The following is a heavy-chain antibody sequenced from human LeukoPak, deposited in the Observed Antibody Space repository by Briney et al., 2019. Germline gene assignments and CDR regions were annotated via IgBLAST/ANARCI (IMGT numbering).Heavy chain of an antibody. Sequence: SVKVSCKASGGTSSSYAISWVRQAPGQGLEWMGRIIPILGIANYAQKFQGRVTITADKSTSTAYMELSSLRSEDTAVYYCARHRDGYNAMRGFDYWGQGTLVTVSS. CDR3: ARHRDGYNAMRGFDY. D-gene: IGHD5-24*01. J-gene: IGHJ4*02. V-gene: IGHV1-69*04. CDR2: IIPILGIA. CDR1: GGTSSSYA.